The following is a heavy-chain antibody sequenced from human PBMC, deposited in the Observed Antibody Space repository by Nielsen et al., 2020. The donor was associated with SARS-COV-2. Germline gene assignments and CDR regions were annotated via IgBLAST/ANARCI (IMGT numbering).Heavy chain of an antibody. Sequence: SVKVSCKASGGTFSSYAISWVRQAPGQGLEWMGRIIPILGIANYAQKFQGRVTITADKSTSTAYMELSSLRSEDTAVYYCARGDYDFWSGPHEYYFDYWGQGTLVTVSS. V-gene: IGHV1-69*04. J-gene: IGHJ4*02. D-gene: IGHD3-3*01. CDR1: GGTFSSYA. CDR3: ARGDYDFWSGPHEYYFDY. CDR2: IIPILGIA.